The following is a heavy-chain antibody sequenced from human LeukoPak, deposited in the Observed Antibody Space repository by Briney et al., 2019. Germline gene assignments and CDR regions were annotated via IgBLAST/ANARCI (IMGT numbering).Heavy chain of an antibody. CDR1: GFTFSSYW. Sequence: GGSLRLSCAASGFTFSSYWMSWVRQAPGEGREWVAKIKQDGSEKYYVDSVKGRFTISRDNAKNSLYLQMNNLRVEDTAVYYCARTGTTFDYWGQGTLVAVSS. D-gene: IGHD1-1*01. CDR3: ARTGTTFDY. CDR2: IKQDGSEK. J-gene: IGHJ4*02. V-gene: IGHV3-7*03.